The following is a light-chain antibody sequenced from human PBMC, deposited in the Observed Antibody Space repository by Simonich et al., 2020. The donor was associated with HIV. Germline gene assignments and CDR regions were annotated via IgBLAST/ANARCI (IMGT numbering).Light chain of an antibody. CDR1: QSVSSN. J-gene: IGKJ2*01. Sequence: EIVMTQSPAPLSVSPGERVTLSCRASQSVSSNLDWYQQKPGQAHRLFIYGASIRATGIPARFSGSGSGTEFTLTISSMQSEDFAVYYCQQYNNWPLFFGQGTKLQIK. CDR3: QQYNNWPLF. CDR2: GAS. V-gene: IGKV3-15*01.